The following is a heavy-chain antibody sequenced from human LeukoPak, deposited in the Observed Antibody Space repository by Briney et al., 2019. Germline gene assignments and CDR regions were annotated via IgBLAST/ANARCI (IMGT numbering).Heavy chain of an antibody. CDR2: ISFDGSNR. D-gene: IGHD4-11*01. Sequence: PGRSLRLSCAASGFTFNAYTMHWVRQAPGRGLEWVAFISFDGSNRYYTDSVKGRFTVSRDNSKNTMYLQMNRLRPEDTAVYYCARDIGPIEVPGRSKDYWGQGTLVTVSS. CDR3: ARDIGPIEVPGRSKDY. J-gene: IGHJ4*02. V-gene: IGHV3-30*04. CDR1: GFTFNAYT.